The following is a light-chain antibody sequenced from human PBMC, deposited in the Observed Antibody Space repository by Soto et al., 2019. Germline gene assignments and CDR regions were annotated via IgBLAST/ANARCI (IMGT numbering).Light chain of an antibody. V-gene: IGLV1-44*01. J-gene: IGLJ3*02. CDR3: ASWDGRLNGPGV. CDR2: NTD. Sequence: QSVLTQPPSASGTRGQRVTISCSGSSSNVGTYPVNWYQQLPGTAPKLLIFNTDQRPSGVPDRFSGSKSGTSASLAISGLLSEDEADYYCASWDGRLNGPGVFGGGTKLTVL. CDR1: SSNVGTYP.